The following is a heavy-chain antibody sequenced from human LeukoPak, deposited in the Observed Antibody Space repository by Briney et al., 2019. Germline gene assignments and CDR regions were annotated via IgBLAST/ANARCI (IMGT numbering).Heavy chain of an antibody. CDR1: GFTFSSYW. D-gene: IGHD3-22*01. CDR3: ARDQSHSSGYYTVPSARRKLGGLCYY. Sequence: PGGSLRLSCAASGFTFSSYWMHWVRQAPGKGLVWVSRIDSDGSSTSYADSVRGRFTISRDNAKNTLYLQMNSLRAEDTAVYYCARDQSHSSGYYTVPSARRKLGGLCYYWGQGTLVTVSS. V-gene: IGHV3-74*01. J-gene: IGHJ4*02. CDR2: IDSDGSST.